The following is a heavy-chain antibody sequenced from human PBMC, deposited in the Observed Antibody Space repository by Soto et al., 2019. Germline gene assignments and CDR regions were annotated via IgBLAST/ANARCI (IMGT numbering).Heavy chain of an antibody. CDR3: VRDTMRASAAASLDY. Sequence: GSLRLSCAASGFTFSTYGFNWVRQAPGRGLEWISYISVSGNIIKYAESVKGRFTISRDNADNSLHLHMSNLRVDDTALYFCVRDTMRASAAASLDYWGQGTKVTVYS. CDR1: GFTFSTYG. J-gene: IGHJ4*02. D-gene: IGHD2-2*01. V-gene: IGHV3-48*03. CDR2: ISVSGNII.